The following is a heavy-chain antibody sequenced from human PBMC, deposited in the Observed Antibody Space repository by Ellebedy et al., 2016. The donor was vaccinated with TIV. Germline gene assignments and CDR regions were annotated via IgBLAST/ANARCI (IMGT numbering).Heavy chain of an antibody. CDR1: GFSFNDYY. Sequence: GESLKISCAASGFSFNDYYMSWIRQVPGTGLEWLSYISSSGSDTNYADSVKGRFTISRDNAKNSLYLEMNSLKVEDTAVYYCARGQAVAGSHFDYWGQGTLVTVSS. V-gene: IGHV3-11*06. CDR2: ISSSGSDT. J-gene: IGHJ4*02. CDR3: ARGQAVAGSHFDY. D-gene: IGHD6-19*01.